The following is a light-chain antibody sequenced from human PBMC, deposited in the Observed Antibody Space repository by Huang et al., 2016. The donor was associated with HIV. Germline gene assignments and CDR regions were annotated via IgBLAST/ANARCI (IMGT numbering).Light chain of an antibody. CDR1: QDINIW. Sequence: DIQMTQSPSSVSASVGDRVTITCRASQDINIWLAWYQQKPGKAPYLLIYGSSSLQSGVPSRFSGSGSGTDFTLTINNLQPEDLATYYCQQANSSPPIAFGQGTRLEI. CDR3: QQANSSPPIA. V-gene: IGKV1-12*01. J-gene: IGKJ5*01. CDR2: GSS.